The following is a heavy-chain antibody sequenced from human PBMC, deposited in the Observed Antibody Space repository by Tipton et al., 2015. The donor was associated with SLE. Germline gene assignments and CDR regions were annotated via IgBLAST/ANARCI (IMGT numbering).Heavy chain of an antibody. CDR3: ARDRPMVQGVYYGMDV. CDR1: SGSISSSSYY. V-gene: IGHV4-39*07. CDR2: INHSGST. J-gene: IGHJ6*02. Sequence: TLSLTCTVSSGSISSSSYYWGWIRQPPGKGREWIGEINHSGSTNYNPSLKSRVTISVDTSKNQFSLKLSSVTAADTAVYYCARDRPMVQGVYYGMDVWGQGTTVTVSS. D-gene: IGHD3-10*01.